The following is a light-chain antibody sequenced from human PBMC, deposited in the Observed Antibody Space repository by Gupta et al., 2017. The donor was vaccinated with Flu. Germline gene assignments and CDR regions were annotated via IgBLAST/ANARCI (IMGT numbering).Light chain of an antibody. CDR3: QQDNNYPLT. J-gene: IGKJ4*01. V-gene: IGKV1-5*03. Sequence: PSPLSASVGDTVTITCLASQSISAWLAWYQKKPGKAPRLLIYKASSLETGVSSRFSGTGSGTEFSLTINSLQPDDFAIYYCQQDNNYPLTFGGGTKVEIK. CDR2: KAS. CDR1: QSISAW.